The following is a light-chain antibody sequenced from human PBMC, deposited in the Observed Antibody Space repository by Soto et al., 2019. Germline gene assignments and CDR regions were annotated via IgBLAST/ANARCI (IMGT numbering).Light chain of an antibody. V-gene: IGKV2-28*01. J-gene: IGKJ1*01. CDR3: MQALQTPWT. Sequence: DIVMTQSPRSLPVTPGEPASISCRSSQSLLHSNGYNYLDWYLQKPGQSPQLLMYLSSNRASGVPDRFSGSGSGTDFTLKISRVEAEDFGIYYCMQALQTPWTFGQGTKVEIK. CDR1: QSLLHSNGYNY. CDR2: LSS.